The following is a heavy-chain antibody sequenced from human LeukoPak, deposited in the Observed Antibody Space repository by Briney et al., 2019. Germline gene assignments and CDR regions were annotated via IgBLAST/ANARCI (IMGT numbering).Heavy chain of an antibody. CDR2: IYYSVSS. Sequence: PSDTLSLTCAVSGYSLTSNNWWAWIRQPPGKGLEWIGYIYYSVSSYNNPYYPSLTSRVTMSVDTSKSQCYLKLDSVTEIDTAMDYCARNQAESGNQGAFDIWGQGTMVTVSS. CDR1: GYSLTSNNW. D-gene: IGHD6-19*01. V-gene: IGHV4-28*01. J-gene: IGHJ3*02. CDR3: ARNQAESGNQGAFDI.